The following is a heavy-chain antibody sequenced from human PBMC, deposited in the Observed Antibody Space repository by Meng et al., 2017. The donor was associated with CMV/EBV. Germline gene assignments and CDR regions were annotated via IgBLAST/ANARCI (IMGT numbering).Heavy chain of an antibody. J-gene: IGHJ4*02. Sequence: GESLKISCAASGFTFSSYAMSWVRQAPGKGLEWVSAFSGSGGSTYYADSVKGRFTISRDNSKNTLYLQMNSLRAEDTAVYYCARFDSSGSFLDYWGQGTLVTVSS. V-gene: IGHV3-23*01. CDR3: ARFDSSGSFLDY. CDR2: FSGSGGST. D-gene: IGHD3-22*01. CDR1: GFTFSSYA.